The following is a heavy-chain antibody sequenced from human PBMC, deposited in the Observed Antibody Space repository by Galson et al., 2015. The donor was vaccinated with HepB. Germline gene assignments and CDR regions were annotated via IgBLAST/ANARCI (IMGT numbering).Heavy chain of an antibody. CDR3: AREGRDAYSYYYYYYGMDV. J-gene: IGHJ6*02. D-gene: IGHD5-24*01. CDR1: GDSVSSNSAA. V-gene: IGHV6-1*01. CDR2: TYYKSKWYN. Sequence: CAISGDSVSSNSAAWNWIRQSPSRGLEWLGRTYYKSKWYNDYAVSVKSRITINPDTSENQLSLHLNSVTPEDTAVYYCAREGRDAYSYYYYYYGMDVWGQGTTVTVSS.